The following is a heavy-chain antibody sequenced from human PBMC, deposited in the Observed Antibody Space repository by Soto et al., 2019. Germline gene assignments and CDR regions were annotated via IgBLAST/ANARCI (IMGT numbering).Heavy chain of an antibody. CDR1: GGSFTSNNW. Sequence: SETLSLTCTVSGGSFTSNNWWTWVRQPPGRGLEWIGEIYRTGSTNYNPSLKSRVTISLDKSENQFSLKVTSLTAADTAVYYCVKLLRSWYGNNALDVWGQGTTVTVSS. V-gene: IGHV4-4*02. CDR3: VKLLRSWYGNNALDV. D-gene: IGHD3-9*01. CDR2: IYRTGST. J-gene: IGHJ6*02.